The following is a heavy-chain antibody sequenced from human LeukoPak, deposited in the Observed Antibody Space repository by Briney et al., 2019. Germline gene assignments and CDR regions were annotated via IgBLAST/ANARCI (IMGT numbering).Heavy chain of an antibody. D-gene: IGHD4-11*01. CDR2: IYHSGAT. J-gene: IGHJ4*02. CDR3: ARAVDYRNYFDY. CDR1: GDSMTRGGYY. Sequence: SETLSLTCTVSGDSMTRGGYYWSWVRQHPGKGLEWVGFIYHSGATFYNPSLESRATISVDTSQNQFSLKLTSVTAADTAVYYCARAVDYRNYFDYWGQGTLVTVSS. V-gene: IGHV4-31*03.